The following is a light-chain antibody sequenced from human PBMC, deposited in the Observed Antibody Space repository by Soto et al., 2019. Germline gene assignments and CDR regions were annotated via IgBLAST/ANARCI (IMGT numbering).Light chain of an antibody. J-gene: IGKJ1*01. CDR3: QQYVSSPRT. V-gene: IGKV3-20*01. CDR2: GAS. Sequence: EIVLTQSPDTLSLSPGEGGTLSCRASQTISSSYLAWYQHEPGQAPRLLIYGASSRATGIPDRFSGSGSGTDFTLTISRLEPEDFAVYYCQQYVSSPRTFGQGTKVDI. CDR1: QTISSSY.